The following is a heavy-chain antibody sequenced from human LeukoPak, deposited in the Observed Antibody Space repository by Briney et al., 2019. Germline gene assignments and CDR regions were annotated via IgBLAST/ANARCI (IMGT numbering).Heavy chain of an antibody. J-gene: IGHJ4*02. CDR1: GFTFSTYA. V-gene: IGHV3-23*01. CDR2: VDSSGDST. CDR3: APPGIQSVDY. D-gene: IGHD6-13*01. Sequence: PGGSLRLSCATSGFTFSTYAMSWVRQAPGKGLEWVSAVDSSGDSTYYADSVKGRFTISRDNSKNTLSLQMNSLRAEDTAVYYCAPPGIQSVDYWGQGTLVTVSS.